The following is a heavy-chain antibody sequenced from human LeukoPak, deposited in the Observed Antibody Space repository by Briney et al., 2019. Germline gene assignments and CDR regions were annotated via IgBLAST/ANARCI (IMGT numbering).Heavy chain of an antibody. CDR2: IWYDGSNK. V-gene: IGHV3-33*01. Sequence: GRSLRLSCAASGFTFSRYGMHWVRQAPGKGLEWVAVIWYDGSNKYYADSVKGRFTISRDNSKNTLYLQMNSLRAEDTAVYYCARNGGRGARPGVHYYDSSGYTYWGQGTLVTVSS. J-gene: IGHJ4*02. CDR3: ARNGGRGARPGVHYYDSSGYTY. D-gene: IGHD3-22*01. CDR1: GFTFSRYG.